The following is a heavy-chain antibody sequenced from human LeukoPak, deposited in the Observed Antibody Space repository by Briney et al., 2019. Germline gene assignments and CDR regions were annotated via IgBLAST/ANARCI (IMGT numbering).Heavy chain of an antibody. Sequence: SETLSLTCTVSGGSISSYYWSWIRQPAGKGLEWIGRIYTSGSTNYNPSLKSRVTMSVDTSKNQFSLKLSSVTAADTAVYYCARVRFFSKYGSGGQDKYGMDVWGQGTTVTVSS. J-gene: IGHJ6*02. CDR2: IYTSGST. V-gene: IGHV4-4*07. CDR1: GGSISSYY. D-gene: IGHD3-10*01. CDR3: ARVRFFSKYGSGGQDKYGMDV.